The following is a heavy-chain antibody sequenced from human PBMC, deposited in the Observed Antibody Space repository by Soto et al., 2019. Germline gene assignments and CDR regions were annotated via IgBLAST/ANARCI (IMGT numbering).Heavy chain of an antibody. J-gene: IGHJ4*02. D-gene: IGHD5-12*01. CDR2: IYYSGST. Sequence: SETLSLTCTVSGGSISSYYWSWIRQPPGKGLEWIGYIYYSGSTNYNPSLKSRVTISVDTSKNQFSLKLSSVTAADTAVYYCARDERDGYNYYGGQGTLDTVSS. CDR1: GGSISSYY. CDR3: ARDERDGYNYY. V-gene: IGHV4-59*01.